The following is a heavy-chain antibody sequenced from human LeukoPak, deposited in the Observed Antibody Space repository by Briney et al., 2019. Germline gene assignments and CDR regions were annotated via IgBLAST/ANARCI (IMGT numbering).Heavy chain of an antibody. CDR2: VYYTGST. D-gene: IGHD6-13*01. CDR1: GGSISSYY. J-gene: IGHJ3*01. V-gene: IGHV4-59*01. Sequence: SETLSLTCTVSGGSISSYYWSWVRQPPGKGLEWIGFVYYTGSTNYSPSLESRVTISVDTSKNQFSLKLRSVTAADTAVYYCARISSSNWYNERGAFDVWGQGTMVPVS. CDR3: ARISSSNWYNERGAFDV.